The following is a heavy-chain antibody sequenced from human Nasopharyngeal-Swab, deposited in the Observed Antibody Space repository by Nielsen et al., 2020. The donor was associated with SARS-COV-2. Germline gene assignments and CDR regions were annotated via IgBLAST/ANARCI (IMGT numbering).Heavy chain of an antibody. CDR2: IKEDGSEQ. J-gene: IGHJ1*01. CDR3: ATSGSWCFQV. CDR1: GFPFNNYG. V-gene: IGHV3-7*05. Sequence: GESLKISCAASGFPFNNYGMSWVRQAPGKGLEWVASIKEDGSEQYYVDSVKGRFTISRDNAKNSLYLQMNSLRDEDTAVYYCATSGSWCFQVWGQGTLVTVS. D-gene: IGHD6-13*01.